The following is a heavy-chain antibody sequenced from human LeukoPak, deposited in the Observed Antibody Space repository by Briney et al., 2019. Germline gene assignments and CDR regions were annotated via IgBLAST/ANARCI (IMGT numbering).Heavy chain of an antibody. CDR1: GFTFSDYY. J-gene: IGHJ6*03. CDR3: ARLGHEMDYYGSGSYYNVQYYYYYYMDV. D-gene: IGHD3-10*01. Sequence: GGSLRLSCAASGFTFSDYYMSWIRQAPGKGLEWVSYISSSGSTIYYADSVKGRFTISRDNAKNSLYLQMNSLRAEDTAVYYCARLGHEMDYYGSGSYYNVQYYYYYYMDVWGKGTTVTISS. V-gene: IGHV3-11*01. CDR2: ISSSGSTI.